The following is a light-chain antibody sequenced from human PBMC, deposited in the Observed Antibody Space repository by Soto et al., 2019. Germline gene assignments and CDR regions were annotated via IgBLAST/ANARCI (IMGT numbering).Light chain of an antibody. V-gene: IGLV2-11*01. CDR3: NSYAGGLVL. Sequence: QSALTQPRSVSGSPGQSVTNSCTGTNNDVGFYNYVSWYQQQLGKAPKLLIYDVNKRPSGVPPRFSGSKSANTASLTISGLQAADEADYYCNSYAGGLVLFGGGTKLTVL. J-gene: IGLJ2*01. CDR2: DVN. CDR1: NNDVGFYNY.